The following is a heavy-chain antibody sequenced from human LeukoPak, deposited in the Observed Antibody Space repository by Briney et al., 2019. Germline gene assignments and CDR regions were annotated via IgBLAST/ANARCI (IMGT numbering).Heavy chain of an antibody. D-gene: IGHD1-14*01. CDR2: INPDSGGT. Sequence: GTSVKVSCKASGYTFTGYYIHWVRQAPGQGLEWMGSINPDSGGTTYAQRFQGRVTVTRDTSISTAYMELITLTSDDTAVYYCASFNPRADYWGQGTLVTVSS. CDR1: GYTFTGYY. V-gene: IGHV1-2*02. J-gene: IGHJ4*02. CDR3: ASFNPRADY.